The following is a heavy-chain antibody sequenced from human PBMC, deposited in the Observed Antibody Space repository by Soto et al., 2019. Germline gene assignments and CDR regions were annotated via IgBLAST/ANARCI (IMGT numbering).Heavy chain of an antibody. J-gene: IGHJ6*01. CDR2: ISYDGSNK. D-gene: IGHD3-3*01. CDR3: ARDDVWFDGLMCYGIDV. V-gene: IGHV3-30-3*01. CDR1: GFSFSFYA. Sequence: PGGSLRLSCAASGFSFSFYAMHWVRQAPGKGLEWVAVISYDGSNKYYAESVKGRFTISRDDSKNTLYVQMNSLRVEDTAVYYCARDDVWFDGLMCYGIDVWRQGSTDTVSS.